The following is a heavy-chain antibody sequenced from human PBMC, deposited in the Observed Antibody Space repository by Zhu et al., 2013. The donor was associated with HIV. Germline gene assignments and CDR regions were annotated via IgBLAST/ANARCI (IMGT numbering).Heavy chain of an antibody. CDR3: AGADRAAAAGPWFDP. CDR1: GGSISSGGYY. D-gene: IGHD6-13*01. J-gene: IGHJ5*02. Sequence: QVQLQESGPGLVKPSQTLSLTCTVSGGSISSGGYYWSWIRQHPGKGLEWIGYIYYSGSTYYNPSLKSRVTISVDTSKNQFSLKLSSVTAADTAVYYCAGADRAAAAGPWFDPGAREPWSPSPQ. CDR2: IYYSGST. V-gene: IGHV4-31*03.